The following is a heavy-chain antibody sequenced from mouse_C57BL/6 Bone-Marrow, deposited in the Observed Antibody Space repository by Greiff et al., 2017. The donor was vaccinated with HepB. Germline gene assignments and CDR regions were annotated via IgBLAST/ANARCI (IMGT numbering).Heavy chain of an antibody. D-gene: IGHD2-3*01. CDR2: INPNNGGT. CDR3: ARSSYDGYSAWFAY. Sequence: VQLQQSGPELVKPGASVNISCKASGYTFTDYYMNWVKQSHGKSLEWIGDINPNNGGTSYNQKFKGKATLTVDKSSSTAYMELRSLTSEDSAVYYCARSSYDGYSAWFAYWGQGTLVTVSA. CDR1: GYTFTDYY. V-gene: IGHV1-26*01. J-gene: IGHJ3*01.